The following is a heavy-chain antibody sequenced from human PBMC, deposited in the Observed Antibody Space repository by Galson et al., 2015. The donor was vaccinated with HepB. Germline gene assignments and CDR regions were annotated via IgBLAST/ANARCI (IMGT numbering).Heavy chain of an antibody. D-gene: IGHD6-19*01. CDR2: INSDGSSI. CDR1: RFTFSSYW. V-gene: IGHV3-74*01. J-gene: IGHJ3*02. Sequence: SLRLSCAASRFTFSSYWMHWVRQAPGKGLLWVSRINSDGSSISYADSVKGRFTISRDNAKNTLYLQMNSLRAEDTAVYYCARWAVLLHDAFDIWGQGTLVTVSS. CDR3: ARWAVLLHDAFDI.